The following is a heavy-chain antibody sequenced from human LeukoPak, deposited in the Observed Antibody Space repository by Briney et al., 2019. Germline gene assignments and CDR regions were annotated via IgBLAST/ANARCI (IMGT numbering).Heavy chain of an antibody. J-gene: IGHJ5*02. CDR3: AKDIELFMS. CDR1: GFTFRNFA. Sequence: PGGSLRLSCAASGFTFRNFAMSWLRQAPGKGLEWVSGLSHGGTRTFYAASVKGRFTISRDDSNSTLFLQMDNLRVEDTAKYYCAKDIELFMSWGQGTLVIVSS. D-gene: IGHD1-26*01. V-gene: IGHV3-23*01. CDR2: LSHGGTRT.